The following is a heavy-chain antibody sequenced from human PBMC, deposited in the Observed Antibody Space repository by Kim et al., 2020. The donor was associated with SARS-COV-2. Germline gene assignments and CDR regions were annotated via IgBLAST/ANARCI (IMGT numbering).Heavy chain of an antibody. CDR3: ARGGYFDWLGGYYYYGMDV. D-gene: IGHD3-9*01. J-gene: IGHJ6*02. V-gene: IGHV3-30*07. Sequence: DRFTNSRDNSKNTLYLQMTSLRAEDTAVYYCARGGYFDWLGGYYYYGMDVWGQGTTVTVSS.